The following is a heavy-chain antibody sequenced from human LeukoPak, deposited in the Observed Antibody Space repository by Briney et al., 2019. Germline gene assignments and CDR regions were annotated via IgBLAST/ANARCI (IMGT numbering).Heavy chain of an antibody. Sequence: ASVKVSCKASGYTFTGYYMHWVRQAPGQGLEWMGWINPNSGGTNYAQKFQGRVTMTRDTSISTAYMELSRLRSDDTAVYYCARDLGLVPYYYMDVWGKGTTVTVSS. CDR1: GYTFTGYY. CDR3: ARDLGLVPYYYMDV. J-gene: IGHJ6*03. V-gene: IGHV1-2*02. D-gene: IGHD2-2*01. CDR2: INPNSGGT.